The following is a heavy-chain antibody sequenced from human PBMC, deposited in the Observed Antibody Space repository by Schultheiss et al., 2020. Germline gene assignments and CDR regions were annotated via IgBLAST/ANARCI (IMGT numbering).Heavy chain of an antibody. V-gene: IGHV3-7*01. CDR3: ARDTPPGRFRVRGYYYYGMDV. CDR2: IKEDGSEK. J-gene: IGHJ6*04. D-gene: IGHD3-10*01. CDR1: GFTFSSYG. Sequence: GESLKISCAASGFTFSSYGMHWVRQAPGKGLEWVANIKEDGSEKNYVDSVKGRFTISRDNSKNTLYLQMNSLRAEDTAVYYCARDTPPGRFRVRGYYYYGMDVWGKGTTVTVSS.